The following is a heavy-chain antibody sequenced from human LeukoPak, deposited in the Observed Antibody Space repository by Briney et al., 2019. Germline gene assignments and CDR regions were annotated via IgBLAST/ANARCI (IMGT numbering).Heavy chain of an antibody. CDR1: GYTFTSYY. V-gene: IGHV1-46*01. J-gene: IGHJ4*02. D-gene: IGHD5-12*01. CDR3: ARRGRRDGYNYYFDY. CDR2: INPSGGST. Sequence: ASVKVSCKASGYTFTSYYMHWVRQAPGQGLEWMGIINPSGGSTSYAQKFQGRVTMTRDTSTSTVYMELSSLRSEDTAVYYCARRGRRDGYNYYFDYWGQGTLVTVSS.